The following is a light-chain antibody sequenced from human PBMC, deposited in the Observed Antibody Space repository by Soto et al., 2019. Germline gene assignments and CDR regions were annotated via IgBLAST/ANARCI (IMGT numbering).Light chain of an antibody. CDR1: QSVSSY. Sequence: EIVMTQSPDILSVSPGQRATLSCMASQSVSSYLAWYQQKPGQAPRLLIYDASNRATGIPARFSGSGSGTDFTLTISRLEPEDFAVYYCQQYGSSPRTFGQGTRLEI. CDR3: QQYGSSPRT. V-gene: IGKV3-20*01. J-gene: IGKJ5*01. CDR2: DAS.